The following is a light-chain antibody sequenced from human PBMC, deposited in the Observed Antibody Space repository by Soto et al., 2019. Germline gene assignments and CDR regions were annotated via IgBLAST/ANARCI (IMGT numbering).Light chain of an antibody. CDR3: ATWDDSLSAWV. V-gene: IGLV1-47*01. CDR2: KSD. CDR1: SSNIGSKY. J-gene: IGLJ3*02. Sequence: QSVLTQTPSASGTPGQRVTISCSGSSSNIGSKYVYWYQQLPGTAPKLLIYKSDQRPSGVPDRFSGSKSGTSASLAISGLRSKDEADYHCATWDDSLSAWVFGGGTKLTVL.